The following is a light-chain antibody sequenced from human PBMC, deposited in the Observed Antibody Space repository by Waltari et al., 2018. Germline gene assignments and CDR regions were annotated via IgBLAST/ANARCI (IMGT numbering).Light chain of an antibody. V-gene: IGLV3-25*02. CDR2: KDS. J-gene: IGLJ3*02. CDR1: ALPNQS. CDR3: LSYDSSLSGWV. Sequence: SYELTQPPSVSVSPGQTARITCSGDALPNQSTYWYQQKPGQAPVVVIYKDSERPSGIPERFSGSKSGTSASLAITGLQAEDEADYYCLSYDSSLSGWVFGGGTKLTVL.